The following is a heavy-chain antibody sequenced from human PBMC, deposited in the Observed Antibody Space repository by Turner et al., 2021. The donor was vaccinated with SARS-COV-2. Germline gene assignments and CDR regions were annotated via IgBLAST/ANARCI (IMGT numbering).Heavy chain of an antibody. CDR3: AREGSSGEPHCSSTSCYPY. Sequence: QVQLVQSGAEVKKPGSSVTVSCRASGGTFSSYVISWVRRAPGQGLEWMGGIIPILGIANYAQKFQGRVTITADKSTSTAYMELSSLRSEDTAVYYCAREGSSGEPHCSSTSCYPYWGQGTLVTVSS. D-gene: IGHD2-2*01. J-gene: IGHJ4*02. V-gene: IGHV1-69*10. CDR2: IIPILGIA. CDR1: GGTFSSYV.